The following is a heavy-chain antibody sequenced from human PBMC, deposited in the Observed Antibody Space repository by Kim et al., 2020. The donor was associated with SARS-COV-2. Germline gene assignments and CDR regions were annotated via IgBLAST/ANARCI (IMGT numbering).Heavy chain of an antibody. CDR3: SCLGELSTCRE. V-gene: IGHV4-34*01. D-gene: IGHD3-16*02. CDR2: INHSGST. CDR1: GGSFSGYY. J-gene: IGHJ4*02. Sequence: SETLSLTCAVYGGSFSGYYWSWIRQPPGKGLEWIGEINHSGSTNYNPSLKSRVTISVDTSKNQFSLKLSSVTAADTAVYYCSCLGELSTCREWGQGTLVTVSS.